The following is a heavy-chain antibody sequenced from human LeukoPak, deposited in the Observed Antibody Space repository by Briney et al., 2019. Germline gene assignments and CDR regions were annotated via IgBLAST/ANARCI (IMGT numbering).Heavy chain of an antibody. V-gene: IGHV4-4*07. CDR3: ARGEHSVDS. J-gene: IGHJ4*02. CDR2: IYSSGYT. D-gene: IGHD1/OR15-1a*01. CDR1: GGAIRSNY. Sequence: PSETLSLTCTVSGGAIRSNYCNWIRQPAGEGLEWIGRIYSSGYTNDNPFLMSRITMPVDMSKNQFSLRLNSVTAADTAVYYCARGEHSVDSWGQGMLVTVSS.